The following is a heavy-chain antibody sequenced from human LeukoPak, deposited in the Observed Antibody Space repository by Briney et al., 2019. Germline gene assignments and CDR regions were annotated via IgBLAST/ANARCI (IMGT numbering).Heavy chain of an antibody. Sequence: PSETLSLTCAVYGGSFSGYYWSWIRQPPGKGLEWIGEINHSGSTNYNPSLKSRVTISVDTSKNQFSLKLSSVTAADTAVYYCSGEIGEGFDYWGQGTLVTVSS. V-gene: IGHV4-34*01. CDR1: GGSFSGYY. CDR3: SGEIGEGFDY. CDR2: INHSGST. J-gene: IGHJ4*02. D-gene: IGHD3-10*01.